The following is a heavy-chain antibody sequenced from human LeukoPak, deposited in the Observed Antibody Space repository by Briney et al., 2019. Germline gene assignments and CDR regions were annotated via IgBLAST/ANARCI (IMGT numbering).Heavy chain of an antibody. Sequence: SETLSLTCAVYGGSFSGYYWSWIRQPPGKGLDWIGEINHSGSTNYNPSLKSRVTISVDTSKNQFSLKLSSVTAADTAVYYCASTPAACSSTSCYTGDYFDYWGQGTLVTVSS. D-gene: IGHD2-2*02. V-gene: IGHV4-34*01. CDR2: INHSGST. J-gene: IGHJ4*02. CDR1: GGSFSGYY. CDR3: ASTPAACSSTSCYTGDYFDY.